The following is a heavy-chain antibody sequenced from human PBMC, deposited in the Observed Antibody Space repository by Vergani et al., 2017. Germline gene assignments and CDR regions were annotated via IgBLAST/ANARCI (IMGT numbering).Heavy chain of an antibody. CDR2: IYYSGST. D-gene: IGHD6-19*01. J-gene: IGHJ5*02. CDR3: ARHSTGEWLVKLGGIDP. CDR1: GASIRSSNYY. Sequence: QLQLQESGPGLVKPSATLSLTCSVSGASIRSSNYYWGWIRQPPGKGLEWIASIYYSGSTYYNPSLKSRGTISVDTSKNQFSLKLSSVTAADTAVYFCARHSTGEWLVKLGGIDPWGQGILVTVSS. V-gene: IGHV4-39*01.